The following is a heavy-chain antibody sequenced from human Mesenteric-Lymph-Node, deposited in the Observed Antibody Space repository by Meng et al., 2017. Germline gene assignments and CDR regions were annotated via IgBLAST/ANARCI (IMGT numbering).Heavy chain of an antibody. Sequence: SDILSPTGNVSGGYISSSYWSWIRQPAGKGLEWIGRISTSGSTNYNPSLKSRVTISVDTSKNQFSLKLSSVTAADTAVYYCARAGSSGYWGDYWGQGTLVTVSS. CDR2: ISTSGST. V-gene: IGHV4-4*07. CDR1: GGYISSSY. J-gene: IGHJ4*02. D-gene: IGHD3-22*01. CDR3: ARAGSSGYWGDY.